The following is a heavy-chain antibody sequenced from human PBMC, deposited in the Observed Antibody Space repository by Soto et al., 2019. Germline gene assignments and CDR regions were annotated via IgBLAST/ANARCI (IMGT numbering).Heavy chain of an antibody. J-gene: IGHJ4*02. Sequence: PGGSLRLSCAASGFTFSSYSMNWVRQAPGKGLEWVSSISSSSSYIYYADSVKGRFTISRDNAKNSLYLQMNSLRAEDTAVYYCARAGGTGTPGPFDYWGQGTLVTVSS. CDR1: GFTFSSYS. D-gene: IGHD1-7*01. CDR2: ISSSSSYI. CDR3: ARAGGTGTPGPFDY. V-gene: IGHV3-21*01.